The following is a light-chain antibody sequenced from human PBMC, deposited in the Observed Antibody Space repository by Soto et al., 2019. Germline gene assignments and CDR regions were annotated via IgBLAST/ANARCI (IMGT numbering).Light chain of an antibody. J-gene: IGKJ1*01. V-gene: IGKV3-20*01. Sequence: EIVLTQSPGTLSLSPGEGVTLSCRASHSVSSSYLAWYQQKPGQAPRLLIYGASSRATGIPDRFSGSGSGTDFTLTISRLEPEDFAVYYCQQYGSSPEKFGQGTKVDIK. CDR3: QQYGSSPEK. CDR1: HSVSSSY. CDR2: GAS.